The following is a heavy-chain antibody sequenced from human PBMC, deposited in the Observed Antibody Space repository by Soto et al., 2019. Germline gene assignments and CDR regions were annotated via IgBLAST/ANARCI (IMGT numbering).Heavy chain of an antibody. J-gene: IGHJ4*02. D-gene: IGHD3-3*01. CDR2: IWYDGSNK. CDR1: GFTFSSYG. CDR3: ARARYYDFWSGYLLSPYYFDY. Sequence: PGGSLRLSCAASGFTFSSYGMHWVRQAPGKGLEWVAVIWYDGSNKYYADSVKGRFTISRDNSKNTLYLQMNSLRAEDTAVYYCARARYYDFWSGYLLSPYYFDYWGQGTLVTVSS. V-gene: IGHV3-33*01.